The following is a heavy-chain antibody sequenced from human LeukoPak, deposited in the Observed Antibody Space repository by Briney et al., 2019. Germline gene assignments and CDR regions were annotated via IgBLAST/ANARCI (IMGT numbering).Heavy chain of an antibody. J-gene: IGHJ4*02. CDR1: GGSISSSSYY. D-gene: IGHD2-8*01. Sequence: SETLSLTCTVSGGSISSSSYYWGWIRQPPGKGLEWIGDISYSGSTYYNPSLKSRVTISVGTSKNQFSLKLSSVTATDTAVYYCARVPYCSNGICYTHYYCDYWGQGTLVTVSS. V-gene: IGHV4-39*01. CDR2: ISYSGST. CDR3: ARVPYCSNGICYTHYYCDY.